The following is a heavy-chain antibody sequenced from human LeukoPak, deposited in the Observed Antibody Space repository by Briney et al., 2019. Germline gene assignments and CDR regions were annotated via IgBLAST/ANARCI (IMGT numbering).Heavy chain of an antibody. J-gene: IGHJ4*02. CDR3: ARDMDIAVPSAIFDY. CDR1: GFIFSSYS. CDR2: ISSSSSSI. D-gene: IGHD2-2*01. Sequence: PGGSLRLSCAASGFIFSSYSMNWVRQAPGKGLECVSYISSSSSSIYYADSVKGRFTITRDNAKNSLYLQMNSLRDEGTAVYFCARDMDIAVPSAIFDYWGQGTLVSVSS. V-gene: IGHV3-48*02.